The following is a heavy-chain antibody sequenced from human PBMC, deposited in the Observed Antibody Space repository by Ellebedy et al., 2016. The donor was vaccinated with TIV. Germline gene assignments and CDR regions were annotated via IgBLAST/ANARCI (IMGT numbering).Heavy chain of an antibody. CDR2: INPSDGGT. J-gene: IGHJ4*02. D-gene: IGHD3-22*01. V-gene: IGHV1-46*01. CDR3: ATLAGGYPPRQEDY. CDR1: GYRFTKYY. Sequence: ASVKVSCKASGYRFTKYYMHWVRQAPGQGLEWMGIINPSDGGTNYAQKFQGRLTMTTDTSATTVHIELSSLTSEDTAVYYCATLAGGYPPRQEDYWGQGTLVTVSS.